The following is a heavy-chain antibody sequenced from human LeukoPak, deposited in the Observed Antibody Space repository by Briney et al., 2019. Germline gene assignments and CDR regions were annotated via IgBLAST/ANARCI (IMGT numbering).Heavy chain of an antibody. CDR2: ITWDATKT. CDR3: GKDMSTRWATGPVDS. V-gene: IGHV3-43*01. J-gene: IGHJ4*02. CDR1: GFTFNEYT. Sequence: GGSLRLSCEGSGFTFNEYTVNWVRQAPGRELEWVSLITWDATKTCYADSVKGRFTISRDNSKNSVYLQMNRLRTDDTAFYYCGKDMSTRWATGPVDSWGQGTLVTVSS. D-gene: IGHD1-26*01.